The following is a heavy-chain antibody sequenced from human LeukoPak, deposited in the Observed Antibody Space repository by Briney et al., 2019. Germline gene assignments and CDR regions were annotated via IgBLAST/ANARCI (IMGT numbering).Heavy chain of an antibody. CDR3: ARAPQYSYGFDY. CDR1: GFTFSSYA. Sequence: GGSLRLSCAASGFTFSSYAMSWVRQAPGKGLEWVSSISSSSSYIYYADSVKGRFTISRDNAKNSLYLQMNSLRAEDTAVYYCARAPQYSYGFDYWGQGTLVTVSS. V-gene: IGHV3-21*01. J-gene: IGHJ4*02. D-gene: IGHD5-18*01. CDR2: ISSSSSYI.